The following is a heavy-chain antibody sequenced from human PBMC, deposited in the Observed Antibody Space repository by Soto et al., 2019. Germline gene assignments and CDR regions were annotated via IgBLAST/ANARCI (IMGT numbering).Heavy chain of an antibody. CDR3: ARGWWVAALVAEEAFDI. D-gene: IGHD6-6*01. J-gene: IGHJ3*02. CDR2: VYYGGST. CDR1: GGSISSSSYY. Sequence: SETLSLTCTVSGGSISSSSYYWGWIRQPPGKGLEWIGNVYYGGSTYYNPSLKSRVTISVDTSKNQFSLKLSSVTAADTAVYYCARGWWVAALVAEEAFDIWGQGTMVTVSS. V-gene: IGHV4-39*07.